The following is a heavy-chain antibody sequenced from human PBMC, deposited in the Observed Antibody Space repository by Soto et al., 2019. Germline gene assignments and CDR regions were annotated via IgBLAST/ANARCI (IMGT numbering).Heavy chain of an antibody. J-gene: IGHJ6*02. Sequence: GSLRLSCAASGFTFSSYAMHWVRQAPGKGLEWVAVISYDGSNKYYADSVKGRFTISRDNSKNTLYLQMNSLRAEDTAVYYCARARIAAALGGPEEYYYYGMDVWGQGTTVTVS. CDR2: ISYDGSNK. CDR3: ARARIAAALGGPEEYYYYGMDV. CDR1: GFTFSSYA. V-gene: IGHV3-30-3*01. D-gene: IGHD6-13*01.